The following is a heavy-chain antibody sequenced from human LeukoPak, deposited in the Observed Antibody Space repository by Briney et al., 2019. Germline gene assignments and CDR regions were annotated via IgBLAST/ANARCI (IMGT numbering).Heavy chain of an antibody. J-gene: IGHJ5*02. Sequence: PGGSLRLSCAASGFTFSSYGMHWVRQAPGKGLEWVAVISYDGSNKYYADSVKGRFTISRDNSKNTLYLQMNSLRAEGTAVYYCAKEERGSGYYFDWFDPWGQGTLATVSS. CDR1: GFTFSSYG. CDR2: ISYDGSNK. V-gene: IGHV3-30*18. D-gene: IGHD3-22*01. CDR3: AKEERGSGYYFDWFDP.